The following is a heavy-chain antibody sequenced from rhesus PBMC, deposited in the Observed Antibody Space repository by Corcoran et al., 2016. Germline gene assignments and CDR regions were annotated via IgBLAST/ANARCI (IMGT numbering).Heavy chain of an antibody. CDR3: TRYCTGSGCLLFDY. J-gene: IGHJ4*01. Sequence: EVQLVESGGGLAKPGGSLRLSCAASGFTFSDYYMDWVRQAPGKGLEWVSRISIGVCIHWYADSGKGRFTIYGENAKNSLYLQMNSLRAEDTAVYYCTRYCTGSGCLLFDYWGQGVLVTVSS. CDR1: GFTFSDYY. V-gene: IGHV3-178*01. CDR2: ISIGVCIH. D-gene: IGHD2-21*01.